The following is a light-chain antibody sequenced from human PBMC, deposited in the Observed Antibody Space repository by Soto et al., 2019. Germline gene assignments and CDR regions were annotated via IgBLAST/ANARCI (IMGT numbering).Light chain of an antibody. CDR3: HQYGSSAWT. Sequence: EIVMTHSPATLSVSPWEIATLSCWASQSVSSSYLAWYQQKPGQAPRLLIYGASSRATGIPDRFSGSGSGTDFTLTISRLEPEDFAVYYCHQYGSSAWTFGQGTKVDIK. CDR1: QSVSSSY. CDR2: GAS. J-gene: IGKJ1*01. V-gene: IGKV3-20*01.